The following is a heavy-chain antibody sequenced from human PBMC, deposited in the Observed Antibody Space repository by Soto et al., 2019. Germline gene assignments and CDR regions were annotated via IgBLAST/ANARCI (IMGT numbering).Heavy chain of an antibody. V-gene: IGHV3-23*01. J-gene: IGHJ4*02. CDR2: ISGSGGST. CDR3: AKDQDNGVDIVVPFDY. CDR1: GFTFSSYA. Sequence: GGSLRLSCAASGFTFSSYAMSWVRQAPGKGLEWVSAISGSGGSTYYADSVKGRFTISRDNSKNTLYLQMNSLRAEDTAVYYCAKDQDNGVDIVVPFDYWGQGTLVTVSS. D-gene: IGHD5-12*01.